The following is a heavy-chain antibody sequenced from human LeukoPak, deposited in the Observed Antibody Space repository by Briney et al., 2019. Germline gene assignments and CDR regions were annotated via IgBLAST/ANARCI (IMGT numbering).Heavy chain of an antibody. V-gene: IGHV3-48*04. CDR2: VSSSSSTI. CDR1: GFTFSSYS. CDR3: ARDNGPRGYSYGLSDAFDI. Sequence: GGSLRLSCAASGFTFSSYSMNWVRQAPGKGLEWVSYVSSSSSTIYYADSVKGRFTISRDNAKNSLYLQMNSLRAEDTAVYYCARDNGPRGYSYGLSDAFDIWGQGTMVTVSS. J-gene: IGHJ3*02. D-gene: IGHD5-18*01.